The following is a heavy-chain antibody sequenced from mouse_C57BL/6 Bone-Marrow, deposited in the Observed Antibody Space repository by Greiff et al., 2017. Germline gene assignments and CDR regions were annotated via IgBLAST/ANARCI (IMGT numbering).Heavy chain of an antibody. J-gene: IGHJ4*01. CDR1: GFNIKDDY. CDR2: IDPETGGP. Sequence: EVQLQQFGAELVRPGASVKLSCTASGFNIKDDYMPWVKQRPEQGLEWIGWIDPETGGPAYASKFQGKATITAYKSSHTPHLQLRSLTSEDTAVDYCTTRYYGSIGKYYYAMDDWGQGTTVTVSS. CDR3: TTRYYGSIGKYYYAMDD. D-gene: IGHD1-1*01. V-gene: IGHV14-4*01.